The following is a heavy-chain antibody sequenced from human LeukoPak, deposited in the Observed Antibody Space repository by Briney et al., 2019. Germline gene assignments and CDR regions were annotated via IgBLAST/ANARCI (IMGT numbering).Heavy chain of an antibody. CDR3: ASQLFSSSSTYGMDV. CDR1: GFTFSSYG. V-gene: IGHV3-33*01. D-gene: IGHD6-13*01. J-gene: IGHJ6*02. CDR2: IWYDGSNK. Sequence: GGSLRLSCAASGFTFSSYGMHWVRQAPGKGLEWVAVIWYDGSNKYYADSVKGRFTISRDNSKNTLYLQMNSLRAEDTAVYYCASQLFSSSSTYGMDVCGQGTTVTVSS.